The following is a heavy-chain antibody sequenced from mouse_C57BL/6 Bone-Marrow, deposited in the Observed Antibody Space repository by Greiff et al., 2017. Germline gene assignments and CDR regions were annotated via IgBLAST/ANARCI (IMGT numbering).Heavy chain of an antibody. CDR1: GYTFTSYW. CDR2: IYPGSGST. D-gene: IGHD2-5*01. V-gene: IGHV1-55*01. J-gene: IGHJ4*01. CDR3: ARGYSNFLYAMDY. Sequence: QVQLKQPGAELVKPGASVKMSCKASGYTFTSYWITWVKQRPGQGLEWIGDIYPGSGSTNNNEKFKSKATLTVDTSSSTAYMQLSSLTSEDSAVYYCARGYSNFLYAMDYWGQGTSVTVSS.